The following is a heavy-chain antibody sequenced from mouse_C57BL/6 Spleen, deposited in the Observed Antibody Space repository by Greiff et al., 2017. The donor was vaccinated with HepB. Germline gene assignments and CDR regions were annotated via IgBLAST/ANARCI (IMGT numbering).Heavy chain of an antibody. CDR1: VYAFSCYC. V-gene: IGHV1-80*01. Sequence: QVQLQQSGAELVLPGASVQLSCKASVYAFSCYCMNWFMQRPGTCLEWIGLLYPGDVDTNYNGKFKAKATLTADKSSSTAYMQLSSLTSEDSAVYFCARKGADYYGFDYWGQGTTLTVSS. CDR3: ARKGADYYGFDY. CDR2: LYPGDVDT. J-gene: IGHJ2*01. D-gene: IGHD1-1*01.